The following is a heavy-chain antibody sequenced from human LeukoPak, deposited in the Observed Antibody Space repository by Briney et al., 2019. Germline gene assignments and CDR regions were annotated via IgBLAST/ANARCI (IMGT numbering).Heavy chain of an antibody. V-gene: IGHV3-23*01. D-gene: IGHD3-22*01. CDR1: GFTFSSYA. CDR2: ISGSDGST. Sequence: GGSLRLSCAASGFTFSSYAMSWVRQAPGKGLEWVSGISGSDGSTYYADSVKGRFTISRDNSKNTLYLQMNSLRAEDTAVYYCARTHGPYYYDSSGYYQSSASVYYFDYWGQGTLVTVSS. CDR3: ARTHGPYYYDSSGYYQSSASVYYFDY. J-gene: IGHJ4*02.